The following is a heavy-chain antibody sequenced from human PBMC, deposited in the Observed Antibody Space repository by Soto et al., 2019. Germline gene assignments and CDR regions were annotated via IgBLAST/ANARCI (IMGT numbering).Heavy chain of an antibody. V-gene: IGHV4-28*01. CDR1: GYSIRSSNW. CDR2: IYHSGTT. D-gene: IGHD6-13*01. Sequence: SETLSLTCAFSGYSIRSSNWWVWIRQPPGKGLEWIGYIYHSGTTYYNPSLKSRVTMSVDTSKNQFSLKLTSVTAADTAMYYCARHGVWQQLVDRLDYWGQGTLVTVSS. CDR3: ARHGVWQQLVDRLDY. J-gene: IGHJ4*02.